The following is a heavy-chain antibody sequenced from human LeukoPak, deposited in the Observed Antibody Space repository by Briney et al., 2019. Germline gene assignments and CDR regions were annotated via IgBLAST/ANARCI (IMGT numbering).Heavy chain of an antibody. J-gene: IGHJ4*02. CDR3: ARDGASSWYGEIFDY. CDR1: GVSFTNHV. D-gene: IGHD6-13*01. V-gene: IGHV3-7*01. Sequence: GGSLRLSCAASGVSFTNHVRSWVRQAPGKGLEWVAYIRQDGTEKDYVDSVKGRFTISRDNAKNSLYLQMNSLRAEDTAVYYCARDGASSWYGEIFDYWGQGTLVTVSS. CDR2: IRQDGTEK.